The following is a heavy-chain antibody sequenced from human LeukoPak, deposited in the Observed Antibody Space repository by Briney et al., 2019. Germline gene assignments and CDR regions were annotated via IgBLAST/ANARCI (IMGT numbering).Heavy chain of an antibody. J-gene: IGHJ4*02. V-gene: IGHV4-39*07. D-gene: IGHD3-16*01. CDR2: IYYSGST. CDR1: GGSISSSSYY. CDR3: ARDSSVGGSPKPPHY. Sequence: SETLSLTCTVSGGSISSSSYYWGWIRQPPGKGLEWIGSIYYSGSTYYNPSLKSRVTISVDTSKNQFSLKLSSVTAADTAVYYCARDSSVGGSPKPPHYWGQGTLVTVSS.